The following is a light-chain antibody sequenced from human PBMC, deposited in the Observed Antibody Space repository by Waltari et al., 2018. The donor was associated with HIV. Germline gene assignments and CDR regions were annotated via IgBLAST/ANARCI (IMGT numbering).Light chain of an antibody. Sequence: QSVLTQTPSLSGTPGQRVTISCSGGYSNLGSNTVNWYQQFPGTAPRLLSYSNNQRPSGVPDRFSGSKSGTSASLVISELQSQDEADYHCAAWDDSLHGELFGGGTKLTVL. CDR3: AAWDDSLHGEL. CDR2: SNN. J-gene: IGLJ2*01. CDR1: YSNLGSNT. V-gene: IGLV1-44*01.